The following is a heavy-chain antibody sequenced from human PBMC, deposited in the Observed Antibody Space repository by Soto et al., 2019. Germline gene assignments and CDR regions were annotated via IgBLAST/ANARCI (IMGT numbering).Heavy chain of an antibody. V-gene: IGHV1-18*01. J-gene: IGHJ4*02. Sequence: QVQLVQSGAEVKKPGASVKVSCKASGYIFTNYGVNWVRQAPGQGLEWMGWISAYTGNKRYAQNVQGRVTMTTDTSTNTTYMELRSQRSDDTAVYYWAREGDVTMVRGVIVAFDYWGQGTLVTVSS. CDR1: GYIFTNYG. CDR3: AREGDVTMVRGVIVAFDY. D-gene: IGHD3-10*01. CDR2: ISAYTGNK.